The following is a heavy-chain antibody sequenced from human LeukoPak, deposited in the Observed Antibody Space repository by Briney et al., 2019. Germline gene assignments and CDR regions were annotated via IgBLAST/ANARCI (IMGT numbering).Heavy chain of an antibody. CDR2: ISSSSSTI. CDR1: GFTFSSYS. CDR3: ARDGVRIAAAGDFDY. J-gene: IGHJ4*02. Sequence: GGSLRLSCAASGFTFSSYSMNWVRQAPGKGLEWVSYISSSSSTIYYADSVKGRFTISRDNAKNSLYLQMNSLRAEDTAVYYCARDGVRIAAAGDFDYWGQGTLVTVSS. D-gene: IGHD6-13*01. V-gene: IGHV3-48*04.